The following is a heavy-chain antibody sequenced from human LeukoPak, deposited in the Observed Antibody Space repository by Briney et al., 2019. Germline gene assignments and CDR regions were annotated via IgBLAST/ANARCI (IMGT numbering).Heavy chain of an antibody. V-gene: IGHV4-61*02. Sequence: SETLSLTCTVSGGSISSGNYYWSWIRQPAGKGLEWIGRIYTSGSTNYNPSLKSRVTISIVTSKNQFSLKLSPVTAADTAVYYCARARSGSYHVDYWGQGILVTVSS. J-gene: IGHJ4*02. CDR1: GGSISSGNYY. CDR3: ARARSGSYHVDY. D-gene: IGHD1-26*01. CDR2: IYTSGST.